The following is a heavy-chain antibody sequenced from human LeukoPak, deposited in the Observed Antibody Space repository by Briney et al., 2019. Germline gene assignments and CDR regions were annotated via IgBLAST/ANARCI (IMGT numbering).Heavy chain of an antibody. V-gene: IGHV4-39*01. CDR2: IYYSGST. D-gene: IGHD3-22*01. Sequence: SETLSLTCTVSGGSISSSSYYWGWIRQPPGKGLEWIGSIYYSGSTYYNPSLKSRVTISVDTSKNQFSLKLSSVTAADTAVYYCARTYYYDSSGYYGSDEYFQHWGQGTLVTVSS. J-gene: IGHJ1*01. CDR3: ARTYYYDSSGYYGSDEYFQH. CDR1: GGSISSSSYY.